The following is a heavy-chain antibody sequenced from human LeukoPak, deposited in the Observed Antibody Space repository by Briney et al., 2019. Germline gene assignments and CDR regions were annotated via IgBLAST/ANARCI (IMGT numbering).Heavy chain of an antibody. CDR2: IYPVNFDT. D-gene: IGHD3-3*01. Sequence: GESLKISCKASGYSFTNYWIGWVRQMPGKGLEWMGIIYPVNFDTRYSPSFQGQVTISADKSISTAYLQWSSLKASDTAMYYCARLMERDFDYWGQGTLVTVSS. V-gene: IGHV5-51*01. J-gene: IGHJ4*02. CDR3: ARLMERDFDY. CDR1: GYSFTNYW.